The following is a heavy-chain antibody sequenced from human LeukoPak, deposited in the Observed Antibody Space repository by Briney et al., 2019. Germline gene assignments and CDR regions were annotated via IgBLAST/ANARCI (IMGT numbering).Heavy chain of an antibody. J-gene: IGHJ6*02. V-gene: IGHV6-1*01. Sequence: SQTLSLTCAISGDSFSSNSAAWDWLRQSPSRGLEWLGRTYYRSKWYNDYAVSVKSRITINPDTSKNQFSLQLNSVTPEDTAVYYCAREGQLLDYYYYGMDVWGQGTTVTVSS. CDR3: AREGQLLDYYYYGMDV. CDR2: TYYRSKWYN. D-gene: IGHD6-19*01. CDR1: GDSFSSNSAA.